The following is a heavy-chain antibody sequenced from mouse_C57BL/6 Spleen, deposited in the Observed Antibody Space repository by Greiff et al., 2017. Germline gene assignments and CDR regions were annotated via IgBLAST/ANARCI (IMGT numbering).Heavy chain of an antibody. CDR2: LYPGSGSP. CDR3: SVGEGYFYALDY. D-gene: IGHD4-1*01. CDR1: GYTFTSYW. V-gene: IGHV1-55*01. J-gene: IGHJ4*01. Sequence: QVQLQQPGAELVKPGASVKMSCKASGYTFTSYWITWVKQRPGQGLEWIGDLYPGSGSPNYNEKFKSKVTMTVDTSSSTAFMQLSSLTSEDSAVYCCSVGEGYFYALDYWGQGTSVTVSS.